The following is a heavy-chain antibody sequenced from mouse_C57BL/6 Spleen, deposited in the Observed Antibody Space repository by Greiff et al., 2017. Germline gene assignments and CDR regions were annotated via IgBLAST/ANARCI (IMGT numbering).Heavy chain of an antibody. CDR2: IDPETGGT. Sequence: VKLMESGAELVRPGASVTLSCKASGYTFTDYEMHWVKQTPVHGLEWIGAIDPETGGTDYNQKFKGKAILTADKSSSTAYMELRSLTSEDSAVYYGTRRVLRSGDYWGQGTTLTVSS. V-gene: IGHV1-15*01. CDR1: GYTFTDYE. CDR3: TRRVLRSGDY. D-gene: IGHD1-1*01. J-gene: IGHJ2*01.